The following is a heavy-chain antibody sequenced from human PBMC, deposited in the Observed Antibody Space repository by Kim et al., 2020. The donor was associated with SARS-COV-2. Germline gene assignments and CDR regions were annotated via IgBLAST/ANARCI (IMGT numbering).Heavy chain of an antibody. J-gene: IGHJ4*02. D-gene: IGHD6-13*01. CDR1: GFTFSSYA. CDR3: AKDLGGRNGYSSSWSLDY. CDR2: ISGSGGST. V-gene: IGHV3-23*01. Sequence: GGSLRLSCAASGFTFSSYAMSWVRQAPGKGLEWVSAISGSGGSTYYADSVKGRFTISRDNSKNTLYLQMNSLRAEDTAVYYCAKDLGGRNGYSSSWSLDYWGQGTLVTVSS.